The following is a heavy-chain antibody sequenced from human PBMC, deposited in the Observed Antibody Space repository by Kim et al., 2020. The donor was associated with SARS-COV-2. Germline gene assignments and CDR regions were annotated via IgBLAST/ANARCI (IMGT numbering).Heavy chain of an antibody. Sequence: GGSLRLSCAASGFTFSSYAMSWVRQAPGKGLEWVSAISGSGGSTYYADSVKGRFTISRDNSKNTLYLQMNSLRAEDTAVYYCAKGQPREEFSDLIRITMIVVVIPFDYWGQGTLVTVSS. CDR3: AKGQPREEFSDLIRITMIVVVIPFDY. J-gene: IGHJ4*02. CDR2: ISGSGGST. CDR1: GFTFSSYA. V-gene: IGHV3-23*01. D-gene: IGHD3-22*01.